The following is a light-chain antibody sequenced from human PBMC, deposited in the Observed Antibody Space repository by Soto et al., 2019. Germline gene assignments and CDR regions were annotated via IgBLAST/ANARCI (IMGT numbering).Light chain of an antibody. CDR3: QQFHCYPWT. V-gene: IGKV1-5*01. CDR2: DAS. CDR1: QSISHS. J-gene: IGKJ1*01. Sequence: DIQMTQSPSTLSASVGDRVTITCRASQSISHSLAWYQQKPGKAPKLLIYDASSLESGVPSRFSGSGSGTEFSLTVSSLQPDDFATYYCQQFHCYPWTFGQGTKVEI.